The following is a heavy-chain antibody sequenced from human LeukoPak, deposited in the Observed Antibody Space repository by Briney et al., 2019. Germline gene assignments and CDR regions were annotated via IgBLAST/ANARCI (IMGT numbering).Heavy chain of an antibody. CDR3: AKVLTGYCSSTSCPFDS. CDR1: GFTFSSYG. J-gene: IGHJ4*02. V-gene: IGHV3-30*02. Sequence: GGSLRLSCAASGFTFSSYGMHWVRQAPGKGLEWLAYIRYHGSNINYADSVKGRFTISRDYSKDTLFLQMSSLRAEDTAVYYCAKVLTGYCSSTSCPFDSWGQGTLVTVSS. CDR2: IRYHGSNI. D-gene: IGHD2-2*01.